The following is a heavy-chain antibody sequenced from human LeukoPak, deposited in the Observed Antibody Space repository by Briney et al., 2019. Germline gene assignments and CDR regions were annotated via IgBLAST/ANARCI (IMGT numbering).Heavy chain of an antibody. D-gene: IGHD3-22*01. J-gene: IGHJ4*02. CDR2: ISAYNGNT. CDR1: GYTFTSYA. CDR3: ARASYDSSGYYPYYFDY. Sequence: ASVKVSCKTSGYTFTSYAMHWVRQAPGQRLEWMGWISAYNGNTNYAQKLQGRVTMTTDTSTSTAYMELRSLRSDDTAVYYCARASYDSSGYYPYYFDYWGQGTLVTVSS. V-gene: IGHV1-18*01.